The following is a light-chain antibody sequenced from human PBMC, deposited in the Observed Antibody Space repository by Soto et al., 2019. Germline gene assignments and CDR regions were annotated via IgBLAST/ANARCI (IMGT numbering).Light chain of an antibody. Sequence: EIVLTQSPGTLSLSPGERATLSCRASQSITSSYLAWYQQKPGQAPRLLIYGASTRATGIPDRFSGRGSGTDFTLTIGRLEPEDFAVYYCQQYGGSPYTFGLGTKVDIK. CDR3: QQYGGSPYT. CDR2: GAS. J-gene: IGKJ2*01. V-gene: IGKV3-20*01. CDR1: QSITSSY.